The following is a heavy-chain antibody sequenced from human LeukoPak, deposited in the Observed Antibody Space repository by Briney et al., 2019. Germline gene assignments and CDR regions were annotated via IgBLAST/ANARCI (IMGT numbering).Heavy chain of an antibody. V-gene: IGHV3-48*02. CDR1: GFTFSSYS. Sequence: PGGSLRLSCVASGFTFSSYSMNWVRQAPGKGLEWVSYISISSSTIYYADSVKGRFTISRDNAKNSLYLQMNSLRDEDTAVYYCAREGVVPAVTLHYRDYWGQGTLVTVSS. CDR3: AREGVVPAVTLHYRDY. CDR2: ISISSSTI. D-gene: IGHD2-2*01. J-gene: IGHJ4*02.